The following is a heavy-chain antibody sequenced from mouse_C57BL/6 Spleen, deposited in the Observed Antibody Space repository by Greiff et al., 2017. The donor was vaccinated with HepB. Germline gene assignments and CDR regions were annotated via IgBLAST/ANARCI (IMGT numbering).Heavy chain of an antibody. CDR3: AKLGRGGGYAMDY. CDR2: IDPSDSYT. Sequence: QVQLQQSGAELVKPGASVKLSCKASGYTFTSYWMQWVKQRPGQGLEWIGEIDPSDSYTNYNQKFKGKATLTVDTSSSTAYMQLSSLTSEDSAVYYCAKLGRGGGYAMDYWGQGTSVTVSS. D-gene: IGHD4-1*01. V-gene: IGHV1-50*01. J-gene: IGHJ4*01. CDR1: GYTFTSYW.